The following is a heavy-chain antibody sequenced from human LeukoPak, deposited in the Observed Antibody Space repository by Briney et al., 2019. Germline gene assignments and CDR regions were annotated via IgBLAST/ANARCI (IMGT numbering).Heavy chain of an antibody. D-gene: IGHD2-15*01. CDR3: ARGYCSGGSCYSSYYYGMDV. V-gene: IGHV4-34*01. CDR2: INHSGST. CDR1: GGSFSGYY. J-gene: IGHJ6*02. Sequence: PSETLSLTCGVYGGSFSGYYWSWIRQPPGKGLEWIGEINHSGSTNYNPSLKSRVTISVDTSKNQFSLKLSSVTAADTAVYYCARGYCSGGSCYSSYYYGMDVWGQGTTVTVSS.